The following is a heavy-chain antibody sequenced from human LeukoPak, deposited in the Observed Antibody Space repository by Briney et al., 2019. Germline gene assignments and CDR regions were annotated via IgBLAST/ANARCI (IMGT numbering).Heavy chain of an antibody. D-gene: IGHD1-26*01. CDR3: ARVGVHNYYYYGMDV. V-gene: IGHV3-21*01. Sequence: GGSLRLSCAASGFTFSSYSMNWVRQAPGKGLEWVSSISSSSSYIYYADSVKGRFTISRDNAKNSLYLQMSSLRAEDTAVYYCARVGVHNYYYYGMDVWGQGTTVTVSS. J-gene: IGHJ6*02. CDR1: GFTFSSYS. CDR2: ISSSSSYI.